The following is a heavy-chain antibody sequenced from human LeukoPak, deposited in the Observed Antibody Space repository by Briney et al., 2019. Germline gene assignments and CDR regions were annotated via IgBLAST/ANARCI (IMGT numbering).Heavy chain of an antibody. CDR1: GYTFTIYG. CDR2: ISAYNGNT. D-gene: IGHD6-13*01. V-gene: IGHV1-18*01. J-gene: IGHJ5*02. Sequence: GASVKVSCKASGYTFTIYGISWVRQAPGQGLEWMGWISAYNGNTNYAQKLQGRVTMTTDTSTSTAYMELRSLRSDDTAVYYCARDWGNIAAAGTAWFDPWGQGTLVTVSS. CDR3: ARDWGNIAAAGTAWFDP.